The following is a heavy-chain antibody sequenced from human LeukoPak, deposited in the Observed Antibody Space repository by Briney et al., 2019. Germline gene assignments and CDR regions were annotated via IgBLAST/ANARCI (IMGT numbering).Heavy chain of an antibody. J-gene: IGHJ4*02. Sequence: GSLRLSCAASGFTFSNSAMSWVRQAPGKGLEWVSTLSGSGITTYYADSVKGRFTISRDNSRHTLYLQMNSLRAEDTAVYYCARDRENQYFDYWGQGTLVTVSS. V-gene: IGHV3-23*01. CDR3: ARDRENQYFDY. CDR1: GFTFSNSA. CDR2: LSGSGITT. D-gene: IGHD1-14*01.